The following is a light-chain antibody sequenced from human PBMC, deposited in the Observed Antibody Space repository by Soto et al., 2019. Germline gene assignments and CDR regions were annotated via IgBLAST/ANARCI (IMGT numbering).Light chain of an antibody. V-gene: IGLV1-47*01. Sequence: QSVLTQPPSASGTPGQSVTISCSGSSSNIGSNYVYWYQQLPGTAPKLLIYRSYQRPSGVPDRFSGSRSGTSASLAISGLRSEDEADDYCAAWDDSLSGPHWAFGGGTQLTVL. CDR2: RSY. CDR3: AAWDDSLSGPHWA. J-gene: IGLJ3*02. CDR1: SSNIGSNY.